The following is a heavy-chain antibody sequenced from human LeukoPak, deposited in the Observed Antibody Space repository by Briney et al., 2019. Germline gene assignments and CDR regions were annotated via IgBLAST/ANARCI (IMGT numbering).Heavy chain of an antibody. J-gene: IGHJ6*02. Sequence: SGGSLRLSCAASGFTFSSYSMNWVRQAPGKGLEWVSSISSSSSNIYYADSVKGRFTISRDNAKNSLYLQMNSLRAEDTAVYYCARDTPLYSSSFDYGMDVWGQGTTVTVSS. V-gene: IGHV3-21*01. CDR3: ARDTPLYSSSFDYGMDV. CDR1: GFTFSSYS. D-gene: IGHD6-13*01. CDR2: ISSSSSNI.